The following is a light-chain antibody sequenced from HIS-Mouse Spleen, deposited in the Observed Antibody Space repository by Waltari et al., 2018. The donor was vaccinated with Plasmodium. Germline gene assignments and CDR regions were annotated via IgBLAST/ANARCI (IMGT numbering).Light chain of an antibody. Sequence: YELTQPPSVSVSPRQTASITCSGDKLRYTYPCWYQQQPGQSPVLVIYQDSKRPSGTPERFSGSNSGNTATLTISGTQAMDEADYYCQAWDSSTVVFGGGTKLTVL. CDR2: QDS. CDR1: KLRYTY. J-gene: IGLJ2*01. V-gene: IGLV3-1*01. CDR3: QAWDSSTVV.